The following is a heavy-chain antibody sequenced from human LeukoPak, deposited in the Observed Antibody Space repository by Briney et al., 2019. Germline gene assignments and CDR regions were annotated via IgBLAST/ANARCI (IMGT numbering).Heavy chain of an antibody. Sequence: QAGGSLRLSCAASGFTFSRYAMSWVRQAPGKGMEWVSAISGSGGRTYYADSVKGRFTISRDNSKNTLYLQMNSLRAEDTAVYYCAKAQIVVVPAATYYFDYWGQGTLVTVSS. D-gene: IGHD2-2*01. CDR2: ISGSGGRT. CDR3: AKAQIVVVPAATYYFDY. V-gene: IGHV3-23*01. CDR1: GFTFSRYA. J-gene: IGHJ4*02.